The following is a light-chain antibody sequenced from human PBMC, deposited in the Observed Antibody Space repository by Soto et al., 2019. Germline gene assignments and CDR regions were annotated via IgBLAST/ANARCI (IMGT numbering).Light chain of an antibody. CDR1: SSDIGGYNF. CDR2: EIT. V-gene: IGLV2-8*01. J-gene: IGLJ1*01. CDR3: SSYAGSNTYV. Sequence: QSVLTQPPSASGSPGQSVTISCTGTSSDIGGYNFVSWYQHHPDKAPKLMIYEITKRPSGVPARFSGSKSDNTASLTVSGLPAEDEADYYCSSYAGSNTYVFGTGTKLTVL.